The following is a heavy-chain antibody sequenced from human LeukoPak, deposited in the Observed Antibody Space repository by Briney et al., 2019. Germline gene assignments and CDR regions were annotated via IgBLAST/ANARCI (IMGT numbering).Heavy chain of an antibody. CDR3: AKDLGITMIAVVSHFDY. Sequence: PGGSLRLSCAASGFTFSSYAMSWVRQAPGKGLEWVSAISGSGGSTYYADSVKGRFTISRDNSKNTLYLQMNSLRAEDTAVYYCAKDLGITMIAVVSHFDYWGQGTLVTVSS. V-gene: IGHV3-23*01. CDR1: GFTFSSYA. CDR2: ISGSGGST. D-gene: IGHD3-22*01. J-gene: IGHJ4*02.